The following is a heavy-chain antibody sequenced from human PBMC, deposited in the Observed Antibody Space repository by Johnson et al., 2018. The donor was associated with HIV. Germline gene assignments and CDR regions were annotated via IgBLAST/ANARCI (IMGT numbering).Heavy chain of an antibody. V-gene: IGHV3-30*03. Sequence: QVLLVESGGGVVQPGRSLRLSCAASGFTFSSYGMHWVRQAPGKGLEWVAVISYDGNSKYYTESLKGRITISRANSMNPLYLQMNSLRAEDTAVYYCAREWGVITFGGVIPRNAFDIWGQGTMVTVSS. CDR3: AREWGVITFGGVIPRNAFDI. D-gene: IGHD3-16*02. CDR1: GFTFSSYG. J-gene: IGHJ3*02. CDR2: ISYDGNSK.